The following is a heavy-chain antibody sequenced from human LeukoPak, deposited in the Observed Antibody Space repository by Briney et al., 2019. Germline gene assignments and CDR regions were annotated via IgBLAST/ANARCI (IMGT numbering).Heavy chain of an antibody. Sequence: GGSLRLSCAASGFTFSSYAMSWVRQAPGKGLEWVSTISGSGGNTYYADSVKGRFTISRDNSKNTLYLQMNSLRAEDTAVYYCARDLGRPRSDYWAQGTLVTVSS. D-gene: IGHD2-15*01. CDR1: GFTFSSYA. V-gene: IGHV3-23*01. J-gene: IGHJ4*02. CDR3: ARDLGRPRSDY. CDR2: ISGSGGNT.